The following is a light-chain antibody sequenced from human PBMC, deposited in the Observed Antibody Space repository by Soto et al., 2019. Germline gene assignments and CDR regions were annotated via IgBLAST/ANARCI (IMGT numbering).Light chain of an antibody. V-gene: IGKV1-6*01. CDR2: AAS. J-gene: IGKJ1*01. CDR3: LQDYNYPRT. CDR1: QGIRND. Sequence: AIQMTQSPSSLSASVGDRVTTTCRASQGIRNDLGWYQQKPGKAPKLLIYAASSLQSGVPSRFSGSGSGTDFTLTISSLQPEDFATYYGLQDYNYPRTFGQGTKVDIK.